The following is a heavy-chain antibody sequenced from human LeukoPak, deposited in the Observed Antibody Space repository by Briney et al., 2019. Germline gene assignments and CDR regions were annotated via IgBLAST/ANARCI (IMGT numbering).Heavy chain of an antibody. V-gene: IGHV1-2*02. CDR2: INPNSGGT. J-gene: IGHJ4*02. Sequence: ASVKVSCKASGYTFTSFVISWVRQAPGQGLEWMGCINPNSGGTDYAQKFQGRVTMTRDTSISTAYMELSRLTSDDTAVYYCAGLSGYDPYYFDYWGQGTLVAVSS. CDR3: AGLSGYDPYYFDY. D-gene: IGHD5-12*01. CDR1: GYTFTSFV.